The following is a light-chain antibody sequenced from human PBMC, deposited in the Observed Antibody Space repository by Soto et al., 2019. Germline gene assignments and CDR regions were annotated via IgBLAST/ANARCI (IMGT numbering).Light chain of an antibody. CDR1: QSVSSY. J-gene: IGKJ5*01. CDR2: DAS. Sequence: IVLTQSPGTLSLSPGERATLSCRASQSVSSYLAWYQQKPGQAPRLLIYDASNRATGIPARFSGSGSGTDFTLTISSLEPEDFAVYYCQQRSNWPITFGQGTRLHIK. V-gene: IGKV3-11*01. CDR3: QQRSNWPIT.